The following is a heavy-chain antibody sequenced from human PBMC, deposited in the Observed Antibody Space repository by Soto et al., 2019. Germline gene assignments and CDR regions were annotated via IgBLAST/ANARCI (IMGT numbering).Heavy chain of an antibody. J-gene: IGHJ4*02. CDR2: IYYSGST. Sequence: PSETLSLTCTVSGGSISSYYWSWFRQPPGKGLEWIGYIYYSGSTNYNPSLKSRVTISVDTSKNQFSLKLSSVTAADTAVYYCARRKNTGAFDYWGQGTLVTVSS. CDR1: GGSISSYY. D-gene: IGHD4-17*01. V-gene: IGHV4-59*08. CDR3: ARRKNTGAFDY.